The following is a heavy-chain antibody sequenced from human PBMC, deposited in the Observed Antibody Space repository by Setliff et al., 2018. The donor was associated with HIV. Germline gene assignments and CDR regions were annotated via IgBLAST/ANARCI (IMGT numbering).Heavy chain of an antibody. Sequence: GSLRLSCAASGFTFSDYYMSWIRQSPGKGLEWIGEINHSGGTNYSPSLKSRVTISVDTSKSQFSLRLNSVTATGTALYYCARGRFHRLHRPYPGSGSLGIQYFDYWGQGTLVTVSS. CDR2: INHSGGT. V-gene: IGHV4-34*01. CDR3: ARGRFHRLHRPYPGSGSLGIQYFDY. D-gene: IGHD3-10*01. CDR1: GFTFSDYY. J-gene: IGHJ4*02.